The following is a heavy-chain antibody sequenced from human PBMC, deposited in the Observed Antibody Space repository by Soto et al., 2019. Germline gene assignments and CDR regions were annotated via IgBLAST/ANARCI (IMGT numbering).Heavy chain of an antibody. D-gene: IGHD2-2*01. CDR3: ARVGGYCSSTSCYWFDP. Sequence: ASVKVSCKTSGYTFTSFDINWVRQATGQGLEWMGWMNPNSGNTGYAQKFQGRVTMTRDTSISTAYMELSSLRSEDTAVYYCARVGGYCSSTSCYWFDPWGQGTLVTVSS. CDR1: GYTFTSFD. V-gene: IGHV1-8*01. CDR2: MNPNSGNT. J-gene: IGHJ5*02.